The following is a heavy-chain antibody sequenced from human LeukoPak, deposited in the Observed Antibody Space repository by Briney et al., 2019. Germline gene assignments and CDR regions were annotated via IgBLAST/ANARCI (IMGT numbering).Heavy chain of an antibody. V-gene: IGHV4-59*10. CDR2: IYTSGST. CDR3: TQYSSSASLLL. CDR1: GGSFSGYY. J-gene: IGHJ4*02. D-gene: IGHD6-13*01. Sequence: SETLSLTCAVYGGSFSGYYWSWIRQPAGKGLEWIGRIYTSGSTNYNPSLKSRVTMSVDTSKNQFSLKLSSVTAADTAVYYCTQYSSSASLLLWGQGTLVTVSS.